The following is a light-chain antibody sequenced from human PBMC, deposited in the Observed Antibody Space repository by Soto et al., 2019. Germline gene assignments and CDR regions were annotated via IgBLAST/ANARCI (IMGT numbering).Light chain of an antibody. V-gene: IGKV3-20*01. Sequence: EIVLTQSTATLSVSPGERVTLSCRASQSVSSSYLAWYQQKPGQAPRLLIYGASSRATGIPDRFSGSGSGTDFTLTISRLEPEDFAGYYCQQYGSSPLTFGGGTKVDIK. J-gene: IGKJ4*01. CDR1: QSVSSSY. CDR3: QQYGSSPLT. CDR2: GAS.